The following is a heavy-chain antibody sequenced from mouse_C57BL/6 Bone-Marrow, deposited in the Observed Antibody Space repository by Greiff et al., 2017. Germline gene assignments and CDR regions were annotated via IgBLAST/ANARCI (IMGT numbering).Heavy chain of an antibody. CDR1: GFSLTSYA. CDR3: ARGDGYYAYYAMDY. Sequence: VKLMESGPGLVAPSQSLSITCTVSGFSLTSYAISWVRQPPGKGLEWLGVIWTGGGTNYNSALKSRLSISKDNSKSQVFLKMNSLQTDDTARYYCARGDGYYAYYAMDYWGQGTSVTVSS. CDR2: IWTGGGT. D-gene: IGHD2-3*01. V-gene: IGHV2-9-1*01. J-gene: IGHJ4*01.